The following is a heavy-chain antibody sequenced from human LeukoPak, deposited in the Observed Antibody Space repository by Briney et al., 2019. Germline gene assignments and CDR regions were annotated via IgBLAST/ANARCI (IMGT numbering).Heavy chain of an antibody. CDR1: GFTFSTYS. Sequence: TGGSLRLSCAASGFTFSTYSMNWVRQAPGEGLEWISYISSSRRTIYYSDSVKGRFTTTSENANNSLYLQMNSLRDEDTAVYYCARDYYDSSGYFYPNAFDIWGQGTMVTVSS. V-gene: IGHV3-48*02. CDR3: ARDYYDSSGYFYPNAFDI. J-gene: IGHJ3*02. CDR2: ISSSRRTI. D-gene: IGHD3-22*01.